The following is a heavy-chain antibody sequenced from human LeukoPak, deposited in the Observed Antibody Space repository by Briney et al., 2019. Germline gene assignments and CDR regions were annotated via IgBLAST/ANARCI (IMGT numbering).Heavy chain of an antibody. V-gene: IGHV3-23*01. J-gene: IGHJ4*02. CDR2: ISGSGGST. D-gene: IGHD6-19*01. Sequence: GGSRGLSGAASEFTFSSYAMTWFRKPPGKGLNWVSAISGSGGSTYYADSVKGRFTISRDNSKNTLYLQMNSLRAEDTAVYYCATDIYSSGPRGYWGQGTLVTVSS. CDR1: EFTFSSYA. CDR3: ATDIYSSGPRGY.